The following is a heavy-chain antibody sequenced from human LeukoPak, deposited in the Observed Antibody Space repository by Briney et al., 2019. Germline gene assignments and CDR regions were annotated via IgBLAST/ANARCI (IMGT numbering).Heavy chain of an antibody. V-gene: IGHV3-7*01. Sequence: GGSLRLSCEASGFIFIHFWMSWVRQAPGKGLEWVANIKQDGSEKYYVDSVKGRFTISRDNAKNSLYLQMNSLRAEDTAVYYCASGWGKWFDAFDIWGQGTMVTVSS. CDR1: GFIFIHFW. CDR2: IKQDGSEK. J-gene: IGHJ3*02. CDR3: ASGWGKWFDAFDI. D-gene: IGHD3-22*01.